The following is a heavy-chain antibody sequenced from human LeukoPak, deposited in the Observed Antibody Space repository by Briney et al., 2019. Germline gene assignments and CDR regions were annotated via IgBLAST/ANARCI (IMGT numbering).Heavy chain of an antibody. Sequence: ASVKVSCKVSGYTLTELFMHWVRQAPGKGLEWMGGFDPEDGETIYAQKFQGRVTMTEDISTDTAYMELSSLRSEDTAVYYCATLRPTEWLQNWFDPWGQGTLVTVSS. CDR1: GYTLTELF. D-gene: IGHD3-3*01. CDR3: ATLRPTEWLQNWFDP. J-gene: IGHJ5*02. CDR2: FDPEDGET. V-gene: IGHV1-24*01.